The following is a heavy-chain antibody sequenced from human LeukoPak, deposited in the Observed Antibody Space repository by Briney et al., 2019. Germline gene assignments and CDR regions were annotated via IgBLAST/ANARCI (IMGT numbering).Heavy chain of an antibody. V-gene: IGHV4-59*08. D-gene: IGHD3-22*01. CDR1: GGSISSYY. Sequence: PSETLSLTCTVSGGSISSYYWSWIRQPPGKGLEWIGYIYYSGSTNYNPSLKSRATISVDTSKNQFSLKLSSVTAADTAVYYCASTHYDSSGYYSFDYWGQGTLVTVSS. J-gene: IGHJ4*02. CDR3: ASTHYDSSGYYSFDY. CDR2: IYYSGST.